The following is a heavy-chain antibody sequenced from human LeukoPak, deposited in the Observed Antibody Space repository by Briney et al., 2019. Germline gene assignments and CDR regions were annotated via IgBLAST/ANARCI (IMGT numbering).Heavy chain of an antibody. Sequence: GASVKVSCTASGGTFSSYAISWVRQAPGQGLEWMGRIIPILGIANYAQKFQGRVTITADKSTSTAYMELSSLRSEDTAVYYCASGYGDSPYSDYWGQGTLVTVSS. J-gene: IGHJ4*02. CDR2: IIPILGIA. V-gene: IGHV1-69*04. CDR1: GGTFSSYA. CDR3: ASGYGDSPYSDY. D-gene: IGHD4-17*01.